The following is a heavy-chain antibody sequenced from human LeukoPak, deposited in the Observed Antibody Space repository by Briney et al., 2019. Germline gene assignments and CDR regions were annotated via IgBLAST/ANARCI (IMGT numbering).Heavy chain of an antibody. V-gene: IGHV4-30-4*01. D-gene: IGHD5-24*01. CDR2: IYYSGST. J-gene: IGHJ4*02. Sequence: SETLSLTCTVSGGSISSGGYYWSWIRQPPGKGLEWIGYIYYSGSTYYNPSLKSRVTISVDTSKNQFSLKLSSVTAADTAVYYCARDFKGDGYNDYWGQGTLVTVSS. CDR1: GGSISSGGYY. CDR3: ARDFKGDGYNDY.